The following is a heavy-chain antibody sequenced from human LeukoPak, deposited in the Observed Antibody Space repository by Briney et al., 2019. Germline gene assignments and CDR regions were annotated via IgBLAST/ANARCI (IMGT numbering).Heavy chain of an antibody. CDR3: ARGLRVATIRRTAMVTRMRAFDI. V-gene: IGHV4-34*01. Sequence: SETLSLTCAVYGGSFSGYYWSWIRQPPGKGLEWIGEINHSGSTNYNPSLKSRVTISVDTSKNQFSLKLSSVTAADTAVFYCARGLRVATIRRTAMVTRMRAFDIWGQGTMVTVSS. CDR1: GGSFSGYY. D-gene: IGHD5-18*01. J-gene: IGHJ3*02. CDR2: INHSGST.